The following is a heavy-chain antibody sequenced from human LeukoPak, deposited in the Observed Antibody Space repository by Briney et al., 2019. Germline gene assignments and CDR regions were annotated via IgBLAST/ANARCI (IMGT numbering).Heavy chain of an antibody. CDR1: GFTFSSYW. J-gene: IGHJ6*02. CDR2: IKQDGSEK. D-gene: IGHD3-3*01. Sequence: PGRSLRLSCAASGFTFSSYWMSWVRQAPGKGLEWVANIKQDGSEKYYVDSVKGRFTISRDNAKNSLYLQMNSLRAEDTAVYYCARDYDFWSGYYYYYGMDVWGQGTTVTVSS. V-gene: IGHV3-7*01. CDR3: ARDYDFWSGYYYYYGMDV.